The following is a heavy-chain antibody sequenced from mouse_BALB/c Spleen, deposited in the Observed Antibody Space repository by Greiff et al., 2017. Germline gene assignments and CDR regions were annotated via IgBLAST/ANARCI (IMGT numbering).Heavy chain of an antibody. Sequence: EVMLVESGGDLVKPGGSLKLSCAASGFTFSSYGMSWVRQTPDKRLEWVATISSGGSYTYYPDSVKGRFTISRDNAKNTLYLQMSSLKSEDTAMYYCASGNYAMDYGGQGTSGTVSS. V-gene: IGHV5-6*01. CDR3: ASGNYAMDY. CDR2: ISSGGSYT. CDR1: GFTFSSYG. D-gene: IGHD1-1*02. J-gene: IGHJ4*01.